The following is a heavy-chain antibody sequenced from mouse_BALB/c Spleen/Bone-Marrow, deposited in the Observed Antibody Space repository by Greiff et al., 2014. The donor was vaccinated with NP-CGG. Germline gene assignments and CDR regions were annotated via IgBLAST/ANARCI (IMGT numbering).Heavy chain of an antibody. D-gene: IGHD2-10*01. CDR3: TTLPGTSS. Sequence: EVHLVESGGGLVQPGGSLKLSCAASGFTFSGYTMSWVRQTPEKRLEWVAFITNGGGNTYYPDTVKGRFTISRDNAKNTLYLQMSSLKSEDTAIYYCTTLPGTSSWGQGSL. J-gene: IGHJ3*01. V-gene: IGHV5-12-2*01. CDR2: ITNGGGNT. CDR1: GFTFSGYT.